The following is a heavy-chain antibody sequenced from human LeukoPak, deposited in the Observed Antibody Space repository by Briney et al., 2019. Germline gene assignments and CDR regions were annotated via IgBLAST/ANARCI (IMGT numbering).Heavy chain of an antibody. J-gene: IGHJ4*02. D-gene: IGHD2-2*01. Sequence: GGTLRLSCAASEFTFSSYNMDWVRHAPGKGLEWVSFINSSCRYIYHADSVKGPFTISRDNAKSSVFLQMNSLRAEDTAVYYCARVGGHCTSTSCPPPDYWGQGTLVTAST. CDR3: ARVGGHCTSTSCPPPDY. CDR1: EFTFSSYN. CDR2: INSSCRYI. V-gene: IGHV3-21*01.